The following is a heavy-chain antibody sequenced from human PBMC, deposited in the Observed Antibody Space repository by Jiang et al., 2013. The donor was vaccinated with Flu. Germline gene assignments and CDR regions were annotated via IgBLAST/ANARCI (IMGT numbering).Heavy chain of an antibody. J-gene: IGHJ6*02. D-gene: IGHD1-26*01. V-gene: IGHV1-46*01. Sequence: SGAEVKKPGASVKVSCKASGYTFTSYYMHWVRQAPGQGLEWMGIINPSGGSTSYAQKFQGRVTMTRDTSTSTVYMELSSLRSEDTAVYYCARDLLVGATPQAMSTGSYYCGMDVWGQGTTVTVSS. CDR2: INPSGGST. CDR3: ARDLLVGATPQAMSTGSYYCGMDV. CDR1: GYTFTSYY.